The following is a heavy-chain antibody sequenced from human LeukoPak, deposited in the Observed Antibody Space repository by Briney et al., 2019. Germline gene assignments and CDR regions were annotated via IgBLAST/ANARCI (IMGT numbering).Heavy chain of an antibody. CDR1: GGTFSSYS. Sequence: SETLSLTCAVSGGTFSSYSWSWIRQAPGKGLEWIGEINHSGSTNYNPSLKSLVTIPVDTSKNQFSLKVRSVTAADTAVYYCARHSSTYYRFDYWGQGTLVCVSS. V-gene: IGHV4-34*01. CDR3: ARHSSTYYRFDY. CDR2: INHSGST. D-gene: IGHD3-22*01. J-gene: IGHJ4*02.